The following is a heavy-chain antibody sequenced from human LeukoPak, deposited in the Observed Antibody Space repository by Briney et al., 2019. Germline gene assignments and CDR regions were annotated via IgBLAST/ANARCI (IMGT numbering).Heavy chain of an antibody. Sequence: ASVKVSRTASGYTFTSYAIHWVRQAPGQRLEWMGWISAGNGNTKYSQNFQGRVTFISNTSATTAFMELSSLRSEDAAVYYCARDSGSGNNDYWGQGTLVTVSS. V-gene: IGHV1-3*01. CDR2: ISAGNGNT. CDR3: ARDSGSGNNDY. CDR1: GYTFTSYA. J-gene: IGHJ4*02. D-gene: IGHD2-15*01.